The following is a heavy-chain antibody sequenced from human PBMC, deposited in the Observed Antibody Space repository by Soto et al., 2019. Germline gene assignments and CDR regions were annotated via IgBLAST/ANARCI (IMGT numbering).Heavy chain of an antibody. CDR1: GFTFSDHY. D-gene: IGHD1-1*01. Sequence: EVQLVESGGGLVQPGGSLRLSCAASGFTFSDHYMDWVRQAPGKGLEWVGRTRNKANSYTTEYAASVKGRFTISRDDSNNSLHLQMNSLTTQDTAVYYCARVKGEWNDDLMDYWGQGTLVTVSS. V-gene: IGHV3-72*01. J-gene: IGHJ4*02. CDR2: TRNKANSYTT. CDR3: ARVKGEWNDDLMDY.